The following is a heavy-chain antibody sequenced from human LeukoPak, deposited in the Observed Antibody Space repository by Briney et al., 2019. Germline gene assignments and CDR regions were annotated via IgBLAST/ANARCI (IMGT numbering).Heavy chain of an antibody. CDR3: ARLRQPHGYFQH. Sequence: ASVKVSCKASGYTFTGYYMHWVRQAPGQGLEWMGRINPNSGGTNYAQKFQGRVTMTRDTSISTAYMELSRLRSDDTAVYYCARLRQPHGYFQHWGQGTLVTVSS. CDR1: GYTFTGYY. CDR2: INPNSGGT. V-gene: IGHV1-2*06. D-gene: IGHD1-14*01. J-gene: IGHJ1*01.